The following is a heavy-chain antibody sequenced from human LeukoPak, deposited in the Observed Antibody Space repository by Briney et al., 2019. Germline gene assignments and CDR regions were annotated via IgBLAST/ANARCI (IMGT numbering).Heavy chain of an antibody. Sequence: ASVKVSCKASGYTFTGYYMHLVRQAPGQGLEWMGRINPNSGGTNYAQKFQGRVTMTRDTSISTAYMELSRLRSDDTAVYYCARDARPRHNWFDPWGQGTLVTVSS. CDR1: GYTFTGYY. V-gene: IGHV1-2*06. CDR2: INPNSGGT. CDR3: ARDARPRHNWFDP. J-gene: IGHJ5*02. D-gene: IGHD6-6*01.